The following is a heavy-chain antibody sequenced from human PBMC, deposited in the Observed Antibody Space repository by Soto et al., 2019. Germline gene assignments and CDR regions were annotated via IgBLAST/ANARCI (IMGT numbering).Heavy chain of an antibody. J-gene: IGHJ6*02. CDR3: ARDQRDSSGDLTYYYGMDV. CDR1: GGSISSYY. V-gene: IGHV4-4*07. D-gene: IGHD3-22*01. Sequence: PSETLSLTCTVSGGSISSYYWSWIRQPAGKGLEWIGRIYTSGSTNYNPSLKSRVTISVDTSKNQFSLKLSSVTAADTAVYYCARDQRDSSGDLTYYYGMDVWGQGTTVTVSS. CDR2: IYTSGST.